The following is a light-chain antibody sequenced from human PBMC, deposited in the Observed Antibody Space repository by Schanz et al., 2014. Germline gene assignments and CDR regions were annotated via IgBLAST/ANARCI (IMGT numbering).Light chain of an antibody. CDR2: ANN. V-gene: IGLV1-44*01. CDR3: ATWDDSLNGWV. J-gene: IGLJ3*02. CDR1: NSNIGSKS. Sequence: QSVLTQPPSASGPPGQRVTVSCSGSNSNIGSKSVNWYQHLPGTAPKLLIYANNQRPSGVPDRFSASKSGTSASLAISGLQSEDEADYYCATWDDSLNGWVFGGGTKLTVL.